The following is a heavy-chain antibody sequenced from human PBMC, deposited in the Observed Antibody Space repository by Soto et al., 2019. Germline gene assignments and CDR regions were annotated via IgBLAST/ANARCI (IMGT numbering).Heavy chain of an antibody. CDR1: GGTFSSYA. CDR2: IIPRFGTA. V-gene: IGHV1-69*01. CDR3: ARFARSSGYVDF. Sequence: QVQLVQSGAEVKKPGSSVKVSCKVSGGTFSSYAISWVRQAPGQGLEWMGGIIPRFGTANYAQKFHGRVTIIADESTSTVYMELSSLRSEDTAVYFCARFARSSGYVDFWGQGTLVTVSS. J-gene: IGHJ4*02. D-gene: IGHD6-19*01.